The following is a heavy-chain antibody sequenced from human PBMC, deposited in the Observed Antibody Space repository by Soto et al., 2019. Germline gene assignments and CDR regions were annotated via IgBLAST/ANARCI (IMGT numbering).Heavy chain of an antibody. Sequence: QVQLQESGPGLVKPSGTLSLTCAVSSGSISSSNWWSWVRNPPGKGWGWIGEIYHSGSTNHNPSLKSRVTISVDKSKNQFSLKLSSVTAADTAVYYCARDGRGYSGYDYYFDYWGQGTLVTVSS. J-gene: IGHJ4*02. D-gene: IGHD5-12*01. CDR3: ARDGRGYSGYDYYFDY. CDR1: SGSISSSNW. CDR2: IYHSGST. V-gene: IGHV4-4*02.